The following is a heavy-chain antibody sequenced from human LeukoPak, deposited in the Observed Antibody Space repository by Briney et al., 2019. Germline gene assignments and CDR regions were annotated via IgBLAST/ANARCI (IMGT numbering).Heavy chain of an antibody. V-gene: IGHV1-18*01. CDR2: ISAYNGNT. CDR3: ALNMVRGVIIVYY. Sequence: ASVKVSFKASGYTFTIYGISWVRQAPGQGRERMGWISAYNGNTNYTQKLQGRVTMTTDTSTSTAYMELRSLRSDDTAVYYCALNMVRGVIIVYYWGQGTLVTVSS. D-gene: IGHD3-10*01. CDR1: GYTFTIYG. J-gene: IGHJ4*02.